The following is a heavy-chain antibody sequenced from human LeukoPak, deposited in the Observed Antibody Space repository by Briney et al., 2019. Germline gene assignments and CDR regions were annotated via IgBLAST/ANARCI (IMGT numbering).Heavy chain of an antibody. CDR3: ARLFYGSGSYYYFDY. CDR2: IYYSGST. J-gene: IGHJ4*02. CDR1: GGSISSYY. V-gene: IGHV4-59*08. D-gene: IGHD3-10*01. Sequence: SETLSLTCTVSGGSISSYYWSWIRQPPGKGLEWIGYIYYSGSTNYNPSLKSRVTISVDTSKNQFSLKLSSVTAADTALYYCARLFYGSGSYYYFDYWGQGALVTVSS.